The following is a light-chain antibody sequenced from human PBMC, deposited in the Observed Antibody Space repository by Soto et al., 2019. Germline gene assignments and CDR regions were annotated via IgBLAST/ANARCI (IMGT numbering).Light chain of an antibody. V-gene: IGKV3-15*01. CDR1: QNIHNH. CDR2: GAS. J-gene: IGKJ5*01. Sequence: EKLMSQSPATLSVSPGERVTLSCRASQNIHNHMSWFLQKPGQTPRLLIYGASTRATGIPARFSGSGSGTEFILTISSLQSEDFGVYYCQQYNNWPPITFGQGTRLAS. CDR3: QQYNNWPPIT.